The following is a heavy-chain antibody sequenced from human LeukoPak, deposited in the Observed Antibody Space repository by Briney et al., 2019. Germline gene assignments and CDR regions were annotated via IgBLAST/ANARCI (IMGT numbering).Heavy chain of an antibody. CDR3: VKWGDYDILTGYYDPDF. CDR2: ITGSGDTT. CDR1: GFIFRNYA. D-gene: IGHD3-9*01. J-gene: IGHJ4*02. V-gene: IGHV3-23*01. Sequence: PGASLRLSCAASGFIFRNYAMSWVRQAPGKGLEWVSAITGSGDTTYYADSVKGRFTISRDNSKNALYVEMNTLRAEDTAVYYCVKWGDYDILTGYYDPDFWGQGTLVTVSS.